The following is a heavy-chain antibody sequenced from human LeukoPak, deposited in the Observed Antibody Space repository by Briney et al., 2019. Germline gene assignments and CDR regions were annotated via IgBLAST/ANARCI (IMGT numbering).Heavy chain of an antibody. CDR3: ARDSPGILIFGVVTPN. V-gene: IGHV3-21*01. CDR1: GFTLSPYS. J-gene: IGHJ4*02. CDR2: ISRGIYI. Sequence: GGSLRLSCAASGFTLSPYSMSWVRQAPGKGLEWVSTISRGIYIYYADAVRGRFTISRDNARNSVYLQMDSLRAEDTAVYYCARDSPGILIFGVVTPNGGQGTLVTVSS. D-gene: IGHD3-3*01.